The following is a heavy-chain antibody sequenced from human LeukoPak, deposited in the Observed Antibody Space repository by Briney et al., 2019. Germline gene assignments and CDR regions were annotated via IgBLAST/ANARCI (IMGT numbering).Heavy chain of an antibody. Sequence: GASVKVSCKVSEYTLTVLSMHWVRQAPGKGLEWMGGFDPGDSETIYAQTFQGRVTMTEDTSTDTAYMELSSLRSEDTAVYYWATYSGYDTRGRIFLDYWGQGTLVTVSS. D-gene: IGHD5-12*01. CDR1: EYTLTVLS. CDR3: ATYSGYDTRGRIFLDY. CDR2: FDPGDSET. J-gene: IGHJ4*02. V-gene: IGHV1-24*01.